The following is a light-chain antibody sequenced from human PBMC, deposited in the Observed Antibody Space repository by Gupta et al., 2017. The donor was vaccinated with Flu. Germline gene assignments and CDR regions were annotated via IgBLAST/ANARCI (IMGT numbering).Light chain of an antibody. Sequence: VTLGQPASISCRFSQGLVYSDGNTYLHWFQQRPGQSPRRLIYLVSYRDSGVPDRFSGSGSGTDFTLEISRVEAEDAGVYFCRQGAHWPWAFGQGTTVEIK. CDR3: RQGAHWPWA. J-gene: IGKJ1*01. CDR1: QGLVYSDGNTY. CDR2: LVS. V-gene: IGKV2-30*01.